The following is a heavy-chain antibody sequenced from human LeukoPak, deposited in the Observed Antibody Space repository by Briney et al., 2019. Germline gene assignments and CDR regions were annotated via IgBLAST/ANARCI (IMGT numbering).Heavy chain of an antibody. CDR2: ISSSGSTI. D-gene: IGHD3-10*02. CDR1: GFTFSSYV. J-gene: IGHJ6*04. Sequence: GGSLRLSCAAAGFTFSSYVMNWVRQAPGKGLQWVSYISSSGSTIYYADSVKGRFTISTDNAKNSLYLQMNSLRAADTAVYYCAELGITMIGGVWGKGTTVTISS. V-gene: IGHV3-48*03. CDR3: AELGITMIGGV.